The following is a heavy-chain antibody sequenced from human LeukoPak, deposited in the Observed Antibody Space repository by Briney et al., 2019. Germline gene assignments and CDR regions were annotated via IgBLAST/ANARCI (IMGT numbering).Heavy chain of an antibody. CDR2: INQDGSEK. Sequence: GGSLRLSCAASGFTFSTFWMSWVRQAPGKGLEWVANINQDGSEKYYVGSMKGRFTVSRDNAKNSLYLQMDSLRAEDTAVYFCARGGTFVSDYWGQGTLVTVSS. V-gene: IGHV3-7*01. D-gene: IGHD1-1*01. CDR3: ARGGTFVSDY. CDR1: GFTFSTFW. J-gene: IGHJ4*02.